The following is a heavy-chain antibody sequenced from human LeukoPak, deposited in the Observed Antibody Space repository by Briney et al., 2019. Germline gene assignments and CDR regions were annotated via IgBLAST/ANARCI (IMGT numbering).Heavy chain of an antibody. CDR2: ISGSGGST. CDR1: GFTFSSYA. Sequence: PGGSLRLSCAASGFTFSSYAMSWVRQAPGKGLEWVSAISGSGGSTYYADSVKGRFTISRDNSKNTLYLQMNSLRAEDTAVYYCAKTNYDSSGGLGAFDIWGQGTMVTVSS. D-gene: IGHD3-22*01. J-gene: IGHJ3*02. V-gene: IGHV3-23*01. CDR3: AKTNYDSSGGLGAFDI.